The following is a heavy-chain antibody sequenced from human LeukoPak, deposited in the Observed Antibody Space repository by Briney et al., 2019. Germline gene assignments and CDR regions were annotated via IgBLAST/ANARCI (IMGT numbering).Heavy chain of an antibody. CDR1: GGSISSYY. CDR2: IYDTGNT. V-gene: IGHV4-59*01. CDR3: ARVLTGSSGRPEYLEH. D-gene: IGHD6-19*01. Sequence: SETLSLTCTVSGGSISSYYWSWVRQPPGKGLEWIGHIYDTGNTNYNPAPVSRVIISVDTSKNQFSLKVSSVTAADTAIYYCARVLTGSSGRPEYLEHWGQGTLVTVSS. J-gene: IGHJ1*01.